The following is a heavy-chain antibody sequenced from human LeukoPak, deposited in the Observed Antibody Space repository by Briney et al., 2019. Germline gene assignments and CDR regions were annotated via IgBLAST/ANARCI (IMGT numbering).Heavy chain of an antibody. CDR3: ARDRIQLWLMNNWFDP. V-gene: IGHV1-18*01. Sequence: ASVKVSCKASGYTSTSYGISWVRQAPGQGLEWMGWISAYNGNTNYAQKLQGRVTMTTDTSTSTAYMELRSLRSDDTAVYYCARDRIQLWLMNNWFDPWGQGTLVTVSS. CDR1: GYTSTSYG. D-gene: IGHD5-18*01. CDR2: ISAYNGNT. J-gene: IGHJ5*02.